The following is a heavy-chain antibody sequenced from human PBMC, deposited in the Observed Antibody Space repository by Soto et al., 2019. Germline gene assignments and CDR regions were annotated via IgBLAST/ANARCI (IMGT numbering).Heavy chain of an antibody. J-gene: IGHJ3*01. CDR3: TRDRESESYYLLTYDAFNV. CDR2: IYFDGGNK. V-gene: IGHV3-33*01. D-gene: IGHD1-26*01. Sequence: QVQLVESGGGVVQPGRSLRLSCAASGFTFSSYGMHWVRQAPGKGLEWVALIYFDGGNKYYADSVKGRFTISRDNSKNTLYLQTNSLRVEDTAVYYCTRDRESESYYLLTYDAFNVWGQGTMVTVSS. CDR1: GFTFSSYG.